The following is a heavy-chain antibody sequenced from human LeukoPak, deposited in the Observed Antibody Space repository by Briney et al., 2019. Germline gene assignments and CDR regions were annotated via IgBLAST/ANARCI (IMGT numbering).Heavy chain of an antibody. Sequence: GGSLRLSCAASGFTFSSYAMSWVRQAPGKGLEWVSAISGSGGSTYYADSVKGRFTISRDNSKNTLYLQMNSLRAEDTAVYYCARGLSDIVVVPAANTGLMRTKYYYGMDVWGQGTLVTVSS. CDR3: ARGLSDIVVVPAANTGLMRTKYYYGMDV. J-gene: IGHJ6*02. V-gene: IGHV3-23*01. CDR2: ISGSGGST. D-gene: IGHD2-2*01. CDR1: GFTFSSYA.